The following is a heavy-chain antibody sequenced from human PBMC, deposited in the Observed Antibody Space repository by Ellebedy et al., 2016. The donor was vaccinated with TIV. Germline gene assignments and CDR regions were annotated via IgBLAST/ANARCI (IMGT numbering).Heavy chain of an antibody. CDR2: IYHSGTT. Sequence: LRLSCTVSGDSISSGGYYWSWIHHHPGKGLEWIGFIYHSGTTYYNPSLKSRVTISVDKSKNQFSLKLTSVAATDTAVYYCARQAASAIAEFDSWGQGTLVTVSS. D-gene: IGHD6-13*01. CDR3: ARQAASAIAEFDS. CDR1: GDSISSGGYY. V-gene: IGHV4-31*03. J-gene: IGHJ4*02.